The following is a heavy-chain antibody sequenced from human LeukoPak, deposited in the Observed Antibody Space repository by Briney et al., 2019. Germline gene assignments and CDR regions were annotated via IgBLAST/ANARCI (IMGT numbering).Heavy chain of an antibody. J-gene: IGHJ4*01. Sequence: PGGSLRLSCAASGFTFSSYWMSWVRQAPGKGLEWVANIKQDGSEKYYVDSVKGRFTISRGNAKNSLYLQMNSLRAEDTAVYYCARDLGYCSGGSCYLLDYWGQGTLVTVSS. CDR3: ARDLGYCSGGSCYLLDY. D-gene: IGHD2-15*01. CDR1: GFTFSSYW. CDR2: IKQDGSEK. V-gene: IGHV3-7*01.